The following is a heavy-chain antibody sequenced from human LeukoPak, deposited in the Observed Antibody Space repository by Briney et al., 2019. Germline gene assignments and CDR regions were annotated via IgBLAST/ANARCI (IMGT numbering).Heavy chain of an antibody. D-gene: IGHD5-18*01. CDR2: IYYSGST. V-gene: IGHV4-39*01. Sequence: SETLSLTCTVSGGSISSSSYYWGWIRQPPGKGLEWIGSIYYSGSTYYNPSLKSRVTISVDTSKSQFSLKLSSVTAADTAVYYCARIRGYLYYFDYWGQGTLVTVSS. J-gene: IGHJ4*02. CDR1: GGSISSSSYY. CDR3: ARIRGYLYYFDY.